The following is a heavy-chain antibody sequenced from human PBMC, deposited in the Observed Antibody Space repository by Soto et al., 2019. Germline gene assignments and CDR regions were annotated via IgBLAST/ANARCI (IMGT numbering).Heavy chain of an antibody. D-gene: IGHD3-3*02. Sequence: SETLSLTCAASGDSINSSHWWHWVRQPPGKGLEWIGQISHSGNANYNPSLTSRVTISVDKSKNHFSLKLTSVTATDTAVYYSAARHFWSGPWTARRLDYGGQGTLVTVSS. J-gene: IGHJ4*02. V-gene: IGHV4-4*02. CDR1: GDSINSSHW. CDR2: ISHSGNA. CDR3: AARHFWSGPWTARRLDY.